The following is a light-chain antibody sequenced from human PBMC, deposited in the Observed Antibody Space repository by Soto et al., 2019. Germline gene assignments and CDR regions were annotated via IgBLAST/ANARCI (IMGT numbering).Light chain of an antibody. CDR1: QSVLFSSNNKNY. CDR3: QQYSSTLLT. J-gene: IGKJ4*01. CDR2: WAS. Sequence: DIVMTQSPDSLAVFLGERATINCKSSQSVLFSSNNKNYLAWYQQKPGQPPKLLIYWASTREVGVPDRFSGSGSGTDFTLTISSVQAEDVAFYYCQQYSSTLLTFGGGTKVEIK. V-gene: IGKV4-1*01.